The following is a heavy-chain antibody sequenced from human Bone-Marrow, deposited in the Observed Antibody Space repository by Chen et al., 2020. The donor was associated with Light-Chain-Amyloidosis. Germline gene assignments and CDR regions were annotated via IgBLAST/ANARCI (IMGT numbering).Heavy chain of an antibody. D-gene: IGHD2-8*01. CDR3: AKEMGIHNGAFDI. Sequence: EVHLVESGGGLVKPGGSLRPSCAGSNFTFDVSTMNCVRLTPGKGLEWVSAISSSSRSTYYADSVRGRFTTSRDNADNSLTLHMDDLRVEDTCVYFCAKEMGIHNGAFDIWGRGTVVTVSS. CDR1: NFTFDVST. V-gene: IGHV3-21*01. J-gene: IGHJ3*02. CDR2: ISSSSRST.